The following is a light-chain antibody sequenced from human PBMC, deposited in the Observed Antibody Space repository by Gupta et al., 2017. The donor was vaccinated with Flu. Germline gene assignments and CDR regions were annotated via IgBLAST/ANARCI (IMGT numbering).Light chain of an antibody. CDR3: TSYKSSSTREV. J-gene: IGLJ1*01. CDR1: SSDVGGYNY. CDR2: DVS. Sequence: QSALTQPASVSGSPGQSITISCTGTSSDVGGYNYVSWYQQHPGKAPKLMIYDVSNRPSGVSNRFSGSKSGTTASLTICGLQAEDEADYYCTSYKSSSTREVFGTGTKLTVL. V-gene: IGLV2-14*01.